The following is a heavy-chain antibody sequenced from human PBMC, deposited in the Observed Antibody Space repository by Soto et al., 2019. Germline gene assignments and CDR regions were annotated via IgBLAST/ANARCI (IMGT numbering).Heavy chain of an antibody. D-gene: IGHD5-12*01. J-gene: IGHJ6*03. Sequence: QVQLVQSGAEVKKPGASVKVSCKASGYTFTSYDINWVRQATGQGLEWMGWMNPNSGNTGYAQKFQGRVTMTRNTSISTAYMELSSLRSEDTAVYYCARGPVYSGYGGRAYYYYYMDVWGKGTTVTVSS. CDR1: GYTFTSYD. V-gene: IGHV1-8*01. CDR2: MNPNSGNT. CDR3: ARGPVYSGYGGRAYYYYYMDV.